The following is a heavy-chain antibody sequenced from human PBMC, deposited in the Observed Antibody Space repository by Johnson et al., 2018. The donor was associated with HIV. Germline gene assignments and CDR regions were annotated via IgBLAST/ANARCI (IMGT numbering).Heavy chain of an antibody. CDR3: ANGPIKYSRSSRGGAFEI. V-gene: IGHV3-30*18. CDR1: EFTFSNYD. CDR2: ISYDGSNK. J-gene: IGHJ3*02. D-gene: IGHD6-6*01. Sequence: QEQVVESGGGVVQPGRSLRLSCAASEFTFSNYDMHWVRQAPGKGLEWVAVISYDGSNKYYADSLKGRFTISRDNSKSTLYLQLNSLRAEDTAVYYCANGPIKYSRSSRGGAFEIWGQGTTVIVSS.